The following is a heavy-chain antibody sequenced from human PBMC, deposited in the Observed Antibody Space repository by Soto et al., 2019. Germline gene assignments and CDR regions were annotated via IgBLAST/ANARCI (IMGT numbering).Heavy chain of an antibody. D-gene: IGHD4-17*01. CDR1: GYTFTGYY. V-gene: IGHV1-2*04. J-gene: IGHJ6*03. CDR2: INPNSGGT. Sequence: ASVKVSCKASGYTFTGYYMHWVRQAPGQGLEWMGWINPNSGGTNYAQKFQGWVTMTRDTSISTAYMELSRLRSDDTAVYYCARGDYGDYGGDYYYMDVWGKGTTVTVS. CDR3: ARGDYGDYGGDYYYMDV.